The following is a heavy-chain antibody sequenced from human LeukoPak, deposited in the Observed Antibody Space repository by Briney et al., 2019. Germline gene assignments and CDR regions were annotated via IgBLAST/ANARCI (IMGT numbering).Heavy chain of an antibody. Sequence: SQTLFLTCTVSGGSISSGDYYWSWIRQPPGKGLEWIGYIYYSGSTYYNPSLKSRVTTSVDTSKNQFSLKLSSVTAADTAVYYCARVDIAAAGTTDYYYMDVWGKGTTVTVSS. CDR3: ARVDIAAAGTTDYYYMDV. V-gene: IGHV4-30-4*08. CDR1: GGSISSGDYY. J-gene: IGHJ6*03. CDR2: IYYSGST. D-gene: IGHD6-13*01.